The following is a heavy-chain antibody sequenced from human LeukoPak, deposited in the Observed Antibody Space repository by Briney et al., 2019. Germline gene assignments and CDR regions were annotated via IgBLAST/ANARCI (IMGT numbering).Heavy chain of an antibody. CDR1: GGSISSGSYY. V-gene: IGHV4-39*07. D-gene: IGHD6-13*01. J-gene: IGHJ4*02. Sequence: PSETLSLTCTVSGGSISSGSYYWSWIRQPPGKGLEWIGEINHSGSTNYNPSLKSRVTISVDTSKNQFSLKLSSVTAADTAVYYCARVLGYSSSWYYVAGKKYNYYFDYWGQGTLVTVSS. CDR3: ARVLGYSSSWYYVAGKKYNYYFDY. CDR2: INHSGST.